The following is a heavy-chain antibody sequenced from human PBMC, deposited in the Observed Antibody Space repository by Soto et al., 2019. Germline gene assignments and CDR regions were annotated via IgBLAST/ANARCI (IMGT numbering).Heavy chain of an antibody. CDR2: INSDVSTT. CDR3: AASDYFDY. J-gene: IGHJ4*02. Sequence: EVQLVESGGGLVQPGGSLRLSCAASGFTFSNYWMHWVRQAPGKGLVWVSRINSDVSTTTYADSVKGRFTISRDNAKNTLYLQMNSLRAEDTAVYYCAASDYFDYWGQGPLVTVSS. D-gene: IGHD3-3*01. CDR1: GFTFSNYW. V-gene: IGHV3-74*01.